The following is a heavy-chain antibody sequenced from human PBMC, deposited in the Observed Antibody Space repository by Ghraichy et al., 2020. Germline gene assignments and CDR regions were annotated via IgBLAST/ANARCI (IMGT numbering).Heavy chain of an antibody. CDR3: AKGRGYDFGSSGYYTYDAFDI. D-gene: IGHD3-22*01. CDR2: ISGTRDDT. J-gene: IGHJ3*02. V-gene: IGHV3-23*01. CDR1: GFTFSRYA. Sequence: GGSLRLSCAASGFTFSRYAMDWVRQAPGKRLEWVSGISGTRDDTYYAHSVKGRFTISRDNSQNTMYLQMSSLRAEDTAVYYCAKGRGYDFGSSGYYTYDAFDIWGQGTMVIVSS.